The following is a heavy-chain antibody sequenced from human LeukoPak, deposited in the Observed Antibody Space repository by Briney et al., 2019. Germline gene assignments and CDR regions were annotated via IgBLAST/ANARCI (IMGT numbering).Heavy chain of an antibody. CDR1: GYTFINND. V-gene: IGHV1-8*01. Sequence: ASVKVSCKASGYTFINNDLNWVRQAPGQGLEWMAWIDPKNGNRGYAQNFQGRVTMTTDTSIGTAYMELSSLRSEDTAVYYCARSHTRNGFCGGGRCYPAVWWFDPWGQGTLVTVSS. J-gene: IGHJ5*02. CDR3: ARSHTRNGFCGGGRCYPAVWWFDP. D-gene: IGHD2-15*01. CDR2: IDPKNGNR.